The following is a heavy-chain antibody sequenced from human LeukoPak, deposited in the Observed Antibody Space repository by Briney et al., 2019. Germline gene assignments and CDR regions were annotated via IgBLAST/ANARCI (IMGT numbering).Heavy chain of an antibody. CDR3: ARDLDWFDP. Sequence: SQTLSLTCALSGVTFSSNSAPWNWITQSPSRGLEWLVRTYYRSKWYNNYAVSVKSRITINPDTSKNQFSLQLNSVTPEDTAVYYCARDLDWFDPWGQGTLVTVSS. CDR1: GVTFSSNSAP. V-gene: IGHV6-1*01. J-gene: IGHJ5*02. CDR2: TYYRSKWYN.